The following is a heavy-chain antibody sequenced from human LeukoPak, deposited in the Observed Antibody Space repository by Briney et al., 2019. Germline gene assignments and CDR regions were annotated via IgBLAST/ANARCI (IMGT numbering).Heavy chain of an antibody. Sequence: GGSLRLSCAASGFNFSSHAMSWVRQAPGKGLEWVSAMNGYTKNTYYGDSVKGRFTISRDNSKNTLYLHMNSLGAEDTAVYYCAKQAAVAPFDYWGQGTLVTVSS. J-gene: IGHJ4*02. CDR3: AKQAAVAPFDY. D-gene: IGHD2-15*01. CDR1: GFNFSSHA. V-gene: IGHV3-23*01. CDR2: MNGYTKNT.